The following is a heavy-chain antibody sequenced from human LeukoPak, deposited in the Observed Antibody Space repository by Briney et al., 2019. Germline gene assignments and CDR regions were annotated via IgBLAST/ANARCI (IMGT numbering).Heavy chain of an antibody. V-gene: IGHV3-15*01. J-gene: IGHJ6*02. CDR1: GFTFDNAW. CDR3: TTEAEKGRYGFWSGSYYTAHYYAMDV. Sequence: GGSLRLSCAVSGFTFDNAWMNWVRQAPGKGLEWIGRIKSKADGGTTDYGAPVKGRFTVSRDDSQNTLYLEVNSLKTEDTAVYYCTTEAEKGRYGFWSGSYYTAHYYAMDVWGQGTTVTVSS. CDR2: IKSKADGGTT. D-gene: IGHD3-3*01.